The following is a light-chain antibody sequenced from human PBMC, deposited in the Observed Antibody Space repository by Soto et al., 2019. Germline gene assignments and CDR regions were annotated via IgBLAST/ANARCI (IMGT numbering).Light chain of an antibody. V-gene: IGLV2-11*01. J-gene: IGLJ2*01. CDR1: GSDVGGYDF. Sequence: QSVLTQPRSVSGSPGQSVTLSCSGSGSDVGGYDFVSWYQQHPGKAPKLLIYGVSNRPSGVPDRYSGSKSGNTASLTISGHQAEDEADYYCCSFTGTYSVVFGGGTKLTVL. CDR3: CSFTGTYSVV. CDR2: GVS.